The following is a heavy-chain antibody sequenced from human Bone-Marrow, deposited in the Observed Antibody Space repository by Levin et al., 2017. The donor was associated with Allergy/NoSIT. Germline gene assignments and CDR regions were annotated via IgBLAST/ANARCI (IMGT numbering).Heavy chain of an antibody. V-gene: IGHV3-21*01. CDR2: ISSSSSYI. Sequence: KTGGSLRLSCAASGFTFSSYSMNWVRQAPGKGLEWVSSISSSSSYIYYADSVKGRFTISRDNAKNSLYLQMNSLRAEDTAVYYCARDQEGGFDYWGQGTLVTVSS. J-gene: IGHJ4*02. D-gene: IGHD2-15*01. CDR1: GFTFSSYS. CDR3: ARDQEGGFDY.